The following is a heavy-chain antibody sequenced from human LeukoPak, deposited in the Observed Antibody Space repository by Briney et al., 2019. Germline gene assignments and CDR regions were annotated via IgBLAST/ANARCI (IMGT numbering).Heavy chain of an antibody. Sequence: SVKVSCKASGGTFSSYAISWVRQAPGQGLEWMGGIIPMFGTANYAQKFQGRVTITADESTSTAYMELSSLRSEDTAVYYCARGPTECSSTSCYEKSGGYYYYYGMDVWGKGTTVTVSS. CDR1: GGTFSSYA. CDR3: ARGPTECSSTSCYEKSGGYYYYYGMDV. CDR2: IIPMFGTA. J-gene: IGHJ6*04. D-gene: IGHD2-2*01. V-gene: IGHV1-69*13.